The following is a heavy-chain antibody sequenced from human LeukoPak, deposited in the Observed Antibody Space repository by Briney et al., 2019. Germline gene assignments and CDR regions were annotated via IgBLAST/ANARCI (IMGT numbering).Heavy chain of an antibody. CDR1: GGSISSHY. CDR2: IYYSGST. D-gene: IGHD3-16*01. CDR3: ARGGVTFDY. V-gene: IGHV4-59*11. Sequence: SETLSLTCTVSGGSISSHYWSWIRQPPGKGLEWIGYIYYSGSTNYNPSLKSQVTISVDTSKNQFSLKLSSVTAADTAVYYCARGGVTFDYWGQGTLVTVSS. J-gene: IGHJ4*02.